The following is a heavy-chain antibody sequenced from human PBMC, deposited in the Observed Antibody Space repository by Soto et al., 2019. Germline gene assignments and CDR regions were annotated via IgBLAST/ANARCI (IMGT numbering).Heavy chain of an antibody. CDR2: INAGNGNT. J-gene: IGHJ5*02. CDR1: GYTFTSYA. V-gene: IGHV1-3*01. Sequence: ASVKVSCNASGYTFTSYAMHWVRQAPGQRLEWMGWINAGNGNTKYSQKFQGRVTITRDTSASTAYMELSSLRSEDTAVYYCARGTGYPLPPVDPWGQGTLVTVSS. D-gene: IGHD3-9*01. CDR3: ARGTGYPLPPVDP.